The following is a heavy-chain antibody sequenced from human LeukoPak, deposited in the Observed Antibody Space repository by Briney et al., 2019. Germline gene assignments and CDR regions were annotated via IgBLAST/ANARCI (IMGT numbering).Heavy chain of an antibody. Sequence: GESLKISCKGSGYSFPSYWITWVRQMPGKGLEWMGRIDPSDSYTNYSPSFQGHVTIPADKSISTAYLQWSSLKASDTAMYYCARSYSGYDYLDYWGQGTLVTVSS. V-gene: IGHV5-10-1*01. D-gene: IGHD5-12*01. J-gene: IGHJ4*02. CDR2: IDPSDSYT. CDR1: GYSFPSYW. CDR3: ARSYSGYDYLDY.